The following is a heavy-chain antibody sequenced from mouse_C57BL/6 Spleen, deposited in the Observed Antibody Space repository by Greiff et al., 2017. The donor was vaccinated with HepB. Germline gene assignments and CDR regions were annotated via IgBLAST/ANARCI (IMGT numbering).Heavy chain of an antibody. V-gene: IGHV1-59*01. D-gene: IGHD1-1*01. Sequence: QVQLQQSGAELVRPGTSVKLSCKASGYTFTSYWMHWVKQRPGQGLEWIGVIDPSDSYTNYNQKFKGKATLTVDTSSSTAYMQLSSLTSEDSAVYYCASYYYGSSYDYFDYWGQGTTLTVSS. CDR2: IDPSDSYT. J-gene: IGHJ2*01. CDR1: GYTFTSYW. CDR3: ASYYYGSSYDYFDY.